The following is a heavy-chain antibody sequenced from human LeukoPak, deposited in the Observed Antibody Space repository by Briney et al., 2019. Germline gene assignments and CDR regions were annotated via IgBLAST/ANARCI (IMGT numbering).Heavy chain of an antibody. D-gene: IGHD5-18*01. CDR2: ISYDGSSK. J-gene: IGHJ3*02. CDR1: GFTFSTYA. Sequence: GGSLRLSCAASGFTFSTYAMHWGRQAPGKGLEWVAVISYDGSSKYYADSVKGRFTISRDNSKNTLYLQMNSLRAEDTAVYYCVRARSSYGYGDAFDIWGQGTMVTVSS. V-gene: IGHV3-30*04. CDR3: VRARSSYGYGDAFDI.